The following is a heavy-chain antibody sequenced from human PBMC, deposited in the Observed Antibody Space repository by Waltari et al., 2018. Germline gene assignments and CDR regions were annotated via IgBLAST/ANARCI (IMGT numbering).Heavy chain of an antibody. CDR2: IYHSGGT. CDR1: GSSISSGYY. Sequence: QVQLQESGPGLVKPSATLSLTCTVSGSSISSGYYWGWIRQPPGKGLEWIGSIYHSGGTYYNPSLKSRVTISVDTSKNQFSLKLSSVTAADTAVYYCARVAVPSGWYDYWGQGTLVTVSS. J-gene: IGHJ4*02. V-gene: IGHV4-38-2*02. CDR3: ARVAVPSGWYDY. D-gene: IGHD6-19*01.